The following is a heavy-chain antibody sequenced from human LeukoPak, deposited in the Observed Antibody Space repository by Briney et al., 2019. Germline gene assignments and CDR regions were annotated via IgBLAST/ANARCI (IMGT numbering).Heavy chain of an antibody. J-gene: IGHJ4*02. CDR2: ISWDGGST. V-gene: IGHV3-43D*03. CDR3: AKDSSGRGLFDY. Sequence: PGGSLRLSCAASGFTFDDYAMHWVRQAPGKGLEWVSLISWDGGSTYYADSVKGRFTISRDNSKNSLYLQMNSLRAEDTALYYCAKDSSGRGLFDYWGQGTLATVSS. CDR1: GFTFDDYA. D-gene: IGHD6-19*01.